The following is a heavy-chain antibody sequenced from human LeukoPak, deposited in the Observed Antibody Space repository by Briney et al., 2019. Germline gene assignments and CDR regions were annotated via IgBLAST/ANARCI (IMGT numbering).Heavy chain of an antibody. CDR1: GDSISTYY. Sequence: SETLSLTCTVSGDSISTYYWSWIRQPPGKGLEWIGYIYYIGTTNYNPSLKSRVTISVDTSKNQFSLRLTSVTAADTAVYCCARGDSLFDYWGQGTLVTVSS. CDR3: ARGDSLFDY. V-gene: IGHV4-59*01. CDR2: IYYIGTT. J-gene: IGHJ4*02.